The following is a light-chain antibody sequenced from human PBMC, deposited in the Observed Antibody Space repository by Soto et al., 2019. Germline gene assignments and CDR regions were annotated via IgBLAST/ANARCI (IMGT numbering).Light chain of an antibody. CDR1: SSDVGGYNY. V-gene: IGLV2-14*03. CDR3: SSYTSSNTLV. J-gene: IGLJ2*01. CDR2: DVS. Sequence: QSALTQPASVSGSPGQSITISCIGTSSDVGGYNYVSWYQQHPDKAPKLMIYDVSNRPSGVSNRFSGSKSGNTASLTISGLQAEDEADYYCSSYTSSNTLVFGGGTKVTVL.